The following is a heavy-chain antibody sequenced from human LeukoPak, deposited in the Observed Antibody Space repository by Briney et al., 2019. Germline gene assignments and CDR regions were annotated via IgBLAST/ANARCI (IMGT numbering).Heavy chain of an antibody. CDR3: AKDHYSSGWVKAFDY. CDR2: IRYDGSNK. J-gene: IGHJ4*02. CDR1: GFTFSSYS. V-gene: IGHV3-30*02. D-gene: IGHD6-19*01. Sequence: GGSLRLSCAASGFTFSSYSMNWVRQAPGKGLEWVAFIRYDGSNKYYADSVKGRFTISRDNSKNTLYLQMNSLRPEDTAVYYCAKDHYSSGWVKAFDYWGQGTLVTVSS.